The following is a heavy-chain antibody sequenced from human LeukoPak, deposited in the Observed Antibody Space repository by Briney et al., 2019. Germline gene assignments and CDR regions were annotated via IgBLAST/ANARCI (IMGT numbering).Heavy chain of an antibody. D-gene: IGHD3-10*02. CDR3: AELGITMIGGV. CDR2: ISSSGSTI. Sequence: KPGGSLRLSCAASGFTFSSYEMNWVRQAPGKGLERVSYISSSGSTIYYADSVKGRFTISRDNAKNSLYLQMNSLRAEDTAVYYCAELGITMIGGVWGKGTTVTISS. J-gene: IGHJ6*04. CDR1: GFTFSSYE. V-gene: IGHV3-48*03.